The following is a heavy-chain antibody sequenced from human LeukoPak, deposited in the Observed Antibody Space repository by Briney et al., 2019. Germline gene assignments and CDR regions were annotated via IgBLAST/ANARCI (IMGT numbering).Heavy chain of an antibody. D-gene: IGHD3-10*01. V-gene: IGHV4-39*01. J-gene: IGHJ6*03. CDR1: DGSISSSSYY. CDR2: IYYSGST. Sequence: SETLSLTCTVSDGSISSSSYYWGWIRQPPGKGLEWIGSIYYSGSTYYNPSLKSRVTISVDTSKNQFSLKLSSVTAADTAVYYCARPITMVREGGYYMDVWGEGTTVTISS. CDR3: ARPITMVREGGYYMDV.